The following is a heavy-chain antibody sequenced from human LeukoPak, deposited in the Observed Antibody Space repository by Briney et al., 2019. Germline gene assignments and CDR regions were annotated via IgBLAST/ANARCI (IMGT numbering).Heavy chain of an antibody. CDR1: GASITTYY. D-gene: IGHD6-6*01. CDR2: IYYSGNS. CDR3: ARRRQVSSYSPYAFDM. Sequence: SETLSLTCTVSGASITTYYWSWIRQPPGKGLEWIGNIYYSGNSNYNPSLKSRVTISVDMSKSHFSLTLSSVTAADTAVYYCARRRQVSSYSPYAFDMWGQGTMVTVSS. V-gene: IGHV4-59*08. J-gene: IGHJ3*02.